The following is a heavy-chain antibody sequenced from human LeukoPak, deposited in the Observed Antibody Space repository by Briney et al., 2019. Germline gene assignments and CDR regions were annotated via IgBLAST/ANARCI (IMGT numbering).Heavy chain of an antibody. CDR3: ARDGYYYDSSGYYAE. CDR1: GYTFTGYY. D-gene: IGHD3-22*01. Sequence: ASVKVSCKASGYTFTGYYMHWVRQAPGQGLEWMGWINPNSGGTNYAQKFQGRVTMTRDTSISTAYMEPSRLRSDDTAVYYCARDGYYYDSSGYYAEWGQGTLVTVSS. J-gene: IGHJ4*02. V-gene: IGHV1-2*02. CDR2: INPNSGGT.